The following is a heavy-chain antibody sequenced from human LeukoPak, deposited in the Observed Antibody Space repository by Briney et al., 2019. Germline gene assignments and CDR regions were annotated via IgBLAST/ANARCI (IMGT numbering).Heavy chain of an antibody. V-gene: IGHV3-23*01. Sequence: GGSLRLSCAVSGFTFSSYAMSWVRHAPGKGREWVSDISGSGGSTYYADSVKGRFTISRDNSKNTLYLQINSLRAEDTAVYYCAKAPDAGATLHFDYWGQGTLVTVSS. CDR2: ISGSGGST. CDR3: AKAPDAGATLHFDY. D-gene: IGHD1-26*01. J-gene: IGHJ4*02. CDR1: GFTFSSYA.